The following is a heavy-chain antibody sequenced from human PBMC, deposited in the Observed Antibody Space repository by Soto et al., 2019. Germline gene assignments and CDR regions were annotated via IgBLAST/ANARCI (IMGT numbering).Heavy chain of an antibody. CDR2: INSDGSST. J-gene: IGHJ4*02. Sequence: EVQLVESGGGLVQPGGSLRLSCAASGFTFSSYWMHWVRQAPGKGLVWVSRINSDGSSTSYADSVKGGFTISRDNAKNTLYLQMNSLRAEDTAVYYCAREVGATTDYFDYWGQGTLVTVSS. CDR1: GFTFSSYW. CDR3: AREVGATTDYFDY. D-gene: IGHD1-26*01. V-gene: IGHV3-74*01.